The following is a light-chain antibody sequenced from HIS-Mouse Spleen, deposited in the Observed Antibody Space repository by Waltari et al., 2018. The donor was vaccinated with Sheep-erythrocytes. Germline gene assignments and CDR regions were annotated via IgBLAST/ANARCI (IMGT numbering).Light chain of an antibody. V-gene: IGLV2-11*01. J-gene: IGLJ2*01. CDR1: SSDVGGYNY. Sequence: QSALTQPRTVSGSPGQSVTISCTGTSSDVGGYNYVSWYQQHPGKAPKLMIYDVSKRPSGVPDRFSGPKSGNTASLTISGHQAEDEADYYCCSYAGSYTFVVFGGGTKLTVL. CDR3: CSYAGSYTFVV. CDR2: DVS.